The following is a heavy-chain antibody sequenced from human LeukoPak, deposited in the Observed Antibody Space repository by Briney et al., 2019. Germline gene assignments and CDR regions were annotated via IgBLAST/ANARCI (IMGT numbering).Heavy chain of an antibody. CDR2: ISSSSSYI. CDR3: ARSIAARPKGEHNWFDP. Sequence: GGSLRLSCAASGFTFSSYSMNWVRQAPGKGLEWVSSISSSSSYIYYADSVKGRFTISRDNAKNSLYLQMNSLRAEDTAVYYCARSIAARPKGEHNWFDPWGQGTLVTVSS. CDR1: GFTFSSYS. V-gene: IGHV3-21*01. J-gene: IGHJ5*02. D-gene: IGHD6-6*01.